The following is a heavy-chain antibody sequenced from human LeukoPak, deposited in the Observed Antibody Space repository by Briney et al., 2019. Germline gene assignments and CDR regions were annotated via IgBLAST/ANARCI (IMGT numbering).Heavy chain of an antibody. CDR3: AREAASYSSGWLDY. CDR2: INPNGGST. Sequence: ASVKVSCKASGYTFTSYYMHWVRQAPGQGLEWMGIINPNGGSTSYAQKFQGRVTMTRDTSISTAYMELSRLRSDDTAVYYCAREAASYSSGWLDYWGQGTLVTVSS. V-gene: IGHV1-46*01. D-gene: IGHD6-19*01. J-gene: IGHJ4*02. CDR1: GYTFTSYY.